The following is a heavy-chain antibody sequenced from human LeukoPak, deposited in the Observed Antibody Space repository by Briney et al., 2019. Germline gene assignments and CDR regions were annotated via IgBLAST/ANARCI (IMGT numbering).Heavy chain of an antibody. Sequence: GGSLRLSCAACGFTFSSYDMHWVRQATGKGLEWVSAIGTAGDTYYPGSVKGQFTISRENAKNSLYLQMNSLRAGDTAVYYCARGPEVGATRRLPQHWGQGTLVTVSS. CDR2: IGTAGDT. CDR3: ARGPEVGATRRLPQH. CDR1: GFTFSSYD. J-gene: IGHJ1*01. D-gene: IGHD1-26*01. V-gene: IGHV3-13*03.